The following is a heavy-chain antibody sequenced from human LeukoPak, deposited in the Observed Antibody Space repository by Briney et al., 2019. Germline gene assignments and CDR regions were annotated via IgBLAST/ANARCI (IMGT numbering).Heavy chain of an antibody. D-gene: IGHD2-21*02. Sequence: PSETLSLTCAVSGGSISSSNWWSWVRQPPGKGLEWIGYIYYIGNTFYNPSLKSRVTISVDTSKNQFSLKLSSVTAADTAVYYCASAYCGGDCTPYWYFDLWGRGTLVTVSS. V-gene: IGHV4-30-4*01. J-gene: IGHJ2*01. CDR1: GGSISSSNW. CDR2: IYYIGNT. CDR3: ASAYCGGDCTPYWYFDL.